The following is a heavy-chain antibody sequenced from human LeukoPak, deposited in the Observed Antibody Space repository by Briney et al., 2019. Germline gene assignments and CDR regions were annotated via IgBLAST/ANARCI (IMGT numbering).Heavy chain of an antibody. Sequence: QPGGSLRLSCAASGFTFSSYGMHWVRQAPGKGLEWVAVIWYDGSNKYYADSVKGRFTISRDNSKNTLYLQMNSLRAEDTAVYYCAKPSPFRSLYYMDDWGKGTTVTVSS. CDR2: IWYDGSNK. CDR3: AKPSPFRSLYYMDD. V-gene: IGHV3-30*02. J-gene: IGHJ6*03. CDR1: GFTFSSYG. D-gene: IGHD2-15*01.